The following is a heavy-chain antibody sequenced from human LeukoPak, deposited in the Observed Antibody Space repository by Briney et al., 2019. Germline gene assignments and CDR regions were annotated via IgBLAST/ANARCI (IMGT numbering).Heavy chain of an antibody. Sequence: PSETLSLTCTVPGGSISSYYWSWIRQPPGKGLEWIGYIYYSGSTNYNPSLKSRATISVDTSKNQFSLKLSSVTAADTAVYYCAGTGGGYLNYFDYWGQGTLVTVSS. CDR3: AGTGGGYLNYFDY. J-gene: IGHJ4*02. V-gene: IGHV4-59*01. CDR1: GGSISSYY. CDR2: IYYSGST. D-gene: IGHD3-22*01.